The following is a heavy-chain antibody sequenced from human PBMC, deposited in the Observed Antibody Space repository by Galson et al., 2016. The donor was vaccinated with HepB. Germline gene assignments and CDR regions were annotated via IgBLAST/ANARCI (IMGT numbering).Heavy chain of an antibody. CDR2: IKSKADGGTV. Sequence: SLRLSCAASGFTFTNAWMTWVRQAPGKGLEWVAHIKSKADGGTVDYAAPVKGRFTISVDYSSNSMYLQMRSLKIEDTAVYYCVRKTSGSDWWWDSWDQGSLVTVSS. J-gene: IGHJ4*02. D-gene: IGHD2-8*02. CDR1: GFTFTNAW. CDR3: VRKTSGSDWWWDS. V-gene: IGHV3-15*01.